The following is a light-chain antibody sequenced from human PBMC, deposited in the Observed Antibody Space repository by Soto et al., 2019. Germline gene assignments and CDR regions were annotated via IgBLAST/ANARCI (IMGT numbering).Light chain of an antibody. CDR2: DAS. CDR1: QSVSSY. CDR3: QQRSNWPTWT. Sequence: GLSQSPATLSLSPGERATLHCRPSQSVSSYLAWYQQKPGQAPRLLIYDASNRATGIPARFSGRGSGTDFTLTISSLEPEDFAVYCCQQRSNWPTWTFGQGTKVDIK. V-gene: IGKV3-11*01. J-gene: IGKJ1*01.